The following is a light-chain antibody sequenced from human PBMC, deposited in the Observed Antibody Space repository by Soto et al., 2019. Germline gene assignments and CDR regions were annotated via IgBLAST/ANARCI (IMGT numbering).Light chain of an antibody. J-gene: IGKJ4*01. CDR2: DAS. CDR3: QQYNSYLLT. CDR1: QSISSW. V-gene: IGKV1-5*01. Sequence: DIQMTQSPSTLSGSVGDRVTITCRASQSISSWLAWYQQKPGKAPKLLIYDASSLESGVPSGFSGSGSGTEFTLTISSLQPDDFATYYCQQYNSYLLTFGGGTKVEIK.